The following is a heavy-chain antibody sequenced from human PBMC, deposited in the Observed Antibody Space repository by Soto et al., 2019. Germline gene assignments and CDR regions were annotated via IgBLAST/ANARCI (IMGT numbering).Heavy chain of an antibody. V-gene: IGHV1-24*01. J-gene: IGHJ3*02. CDR3: ATFGRHAFDI. CDR1: GYSLTELS. Sequence: ASVTVSCTVSGYSLTELSMHWVRQAHGKGLEWMGGFDPEDGETIYAQKCQGRVTMTEDTSTDTAYMELSSLRSEDTAVYYCATFGRHAFDIWGQGKMVTLSS. D-gene: IGHD3-10*01. CDR2: FDPEDGET.